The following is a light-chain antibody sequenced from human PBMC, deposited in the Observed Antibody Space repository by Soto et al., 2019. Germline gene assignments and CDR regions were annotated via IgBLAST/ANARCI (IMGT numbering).Light chain of an antibody. CDR3: HSYDSSLTGSGV. CDR2: GNN. CDR1: GFD. J-gene: IGLJ3*02. V-gene: IGLV1-40*01. Sequence: QPVLTQPPSVSGAPGQRVTISCTGTGFDVHWYQQLPGTAPKLLIYGNNNRPSGVPDRFSGSKSDTSASLAITGLQAEDEADYYCHSYDSSLTGSGVLGGGTKLTVL.